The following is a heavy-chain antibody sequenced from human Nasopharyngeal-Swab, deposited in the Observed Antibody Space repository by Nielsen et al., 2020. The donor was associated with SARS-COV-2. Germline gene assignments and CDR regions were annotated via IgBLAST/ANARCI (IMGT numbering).Heavy chain of an antibody. CDR1: GYTFTSYG. CDR3: ARDSEESGYDSIAVAAYFDY. Sequence: SVKVSCKASGYTFTSYGISWVRQAPGQGLEWMGGIIPIFGTANYAQKFQGRVTITTDESTSTAYMELSSLRSEDTAVYYCARDSEESGYDSIAVAAYFDYWGQGTLVTVSS. D-gene: IGHD6-19*01. V-gene: IGHV1-69*05. J-gene: IGHJ4*02. CDR2: IIPIFGTA.